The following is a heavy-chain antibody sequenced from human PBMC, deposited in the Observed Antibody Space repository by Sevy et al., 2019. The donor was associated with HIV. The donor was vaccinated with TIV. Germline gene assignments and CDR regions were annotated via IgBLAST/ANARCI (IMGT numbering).Heavy chain of an antibody. Sequence: SETLSLTCSVSGVSLSNVAYYWSWIRQHPEKGLEWIGYTYYNGNTYYNPSLKSRATISADTSKNQFSLRLSSVTAADTAVYYCSRASLSFFYLDVWGKGTTVTVSS. CDR3: SRASLSFFYLDV. J-gene: IGHJ6*03. V-gene: IGHV4-31*03. CDR2: TYYNGNT. CDR1: GVSLSNVAYY.